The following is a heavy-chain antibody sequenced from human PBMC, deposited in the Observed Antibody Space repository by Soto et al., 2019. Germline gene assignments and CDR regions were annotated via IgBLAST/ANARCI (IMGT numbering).Heavy chain of an antibody. CDR2: VKTKADGGTT. CDR3: TSRIRTTNDY. Sequence: PGGSLRLSCASSGFTFTNAWMNLVRQAPGKGPEWVGRVKTKADGGTTDYAAPAKGRFTISRDDSINTVYLQMNSLKIGDTAVYYCTSRIRTTNDYWGQGTLVTVSS. J-gene: IGHJ4*02. CDR1: GFTFTNAW. D-gene: IGHD1-1*01. V-gene: IGHV3-15*07.